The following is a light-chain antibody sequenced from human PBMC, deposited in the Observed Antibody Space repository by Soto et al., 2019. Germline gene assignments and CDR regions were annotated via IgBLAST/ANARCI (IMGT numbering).Light chain of an antibody. V-gene: IGKV1-5*03. J-gene: IGKJ1*01. CDR1: QGIRND. CDR3: QEYNSNWT. CDR2: KAS. Sequence: DIQMTQSPSSLSASVGDRVTITCRASQGIRNDLGWYQQKPGKAPKLLIYKASSLESGVPSRFSGSGSGTEFTLTISSLQPDDFGTYYCQEYNSNWTFGQGTKVEIK.